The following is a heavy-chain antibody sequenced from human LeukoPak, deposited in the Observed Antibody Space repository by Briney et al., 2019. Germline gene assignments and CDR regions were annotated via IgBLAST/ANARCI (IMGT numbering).Heavy chain of an antibody. CDR2: ISWNSGSI. D-gene: IGHD2-2*01. V-gene: IGHV3-9*01. J-gene: IGHJ6*02. CDR3: AKAQPDGCSSTSCQNYYYYGMDV. CDR1: GFTFDDYA. Sequence: GGSLRLSCAASGFTFDDYAMHWVRQAPGKGLEWVSGISWNSGSIGYADSVKGRFTISRDNAKNSLYLQMNSLRAEDTALYYCAKAQPDGCSSTSCQNYYYYGMDVWGQGTTVTVSS.